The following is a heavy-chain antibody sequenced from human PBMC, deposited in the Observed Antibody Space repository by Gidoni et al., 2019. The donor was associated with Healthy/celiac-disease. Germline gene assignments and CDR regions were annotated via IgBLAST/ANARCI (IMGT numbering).Heavy chain of an antibody. D-gene: IGHD2-15*01. CDR3: AKSGYCSGGSCSGFDY. V-gene: IGHV3-23*01. CDR2: ISGSGGST. CDR1: GFTFSSYA. Sequence: EVQLLESGGGLVQPGGSLRLSCAASGFTFSSYAMNWVRQAPGKGLEWVSAISGSGGSTYYADSVKGRFTISRDNSKNTLYLKMNSLRAEDTAVYYCAKSGYCSGGSCSGFDYWGQGTLVTVSS. J-gene: IGHJ4*02.